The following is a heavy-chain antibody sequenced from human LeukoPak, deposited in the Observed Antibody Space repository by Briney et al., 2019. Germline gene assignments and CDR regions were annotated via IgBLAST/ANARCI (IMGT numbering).Heavy chain of an antibody. D-gene: IGHD1-26*01. CDR1: GISFSTFG. Sequence: GGSLRLSCAASGISFSTFGMHWVRQAPGKGLEWVSSINTGSSHIYYADSVKGRFTISRDNAKNSVYLQMNSLRAEDTAVYYCARDPTYYLRYGYFDFWGQGILVTVSS. CDR2: INTGSSHI. CDR3: ARDPTYYLRYGYFDF. J-gene: IGHJ4*02. V-gene: IGHV3-21*01.